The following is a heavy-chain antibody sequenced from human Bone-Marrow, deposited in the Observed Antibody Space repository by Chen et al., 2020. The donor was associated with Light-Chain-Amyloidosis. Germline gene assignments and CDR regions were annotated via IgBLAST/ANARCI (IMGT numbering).Heavy chain of an antibody. CDR3: ARGWRQLGDY. V-gene: IGHV3-7*01. J-gene: IGHJ4*02. D-gene: IGHD3-10*01. CDR1: GFTFSSYW. CDR2: IKQDGSEK. Sequence: EVQLVXAGGGLVQPGGALRLSCAASGFTFSSYWMSWVRQAPGKGLEWVANIKQDGSEKYYVDSVKGRFTISXDNXXXXXXXXXXXXRAXXXAVYYCARGWRQLGDYWGQGTLVTVSS.